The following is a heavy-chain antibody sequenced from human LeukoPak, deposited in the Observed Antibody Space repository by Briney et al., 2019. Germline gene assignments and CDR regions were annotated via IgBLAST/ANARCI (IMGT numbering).Heavy chain of an antibody. J-gene: IGHJ3*02. D-gene: IGHD2-15*01. Sequence: GGSLRLSCAASGFTVSSNYMSWVRQAPGKGLEWVSVIYSGGSTYYADSVKGRFTISRDNSKNTLYLQMNSLRAEDTAVYYCARDADSRDDAFDIWGQGTMVTVSS. CDR3: ARDADSRDDAFDI. CDR1: GFTVSSNY. CDR2: IYSGGST. V-gene: IGHV3-53*01.